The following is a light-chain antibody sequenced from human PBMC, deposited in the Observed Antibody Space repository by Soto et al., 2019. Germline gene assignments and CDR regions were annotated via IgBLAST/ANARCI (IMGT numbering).Light chain of an antibody. CDR3: QQYGSSPT. V-gene: IGKV3-20*01. CDR2: GAS. Sequence: EIVLTQSPGTLSLSPGERATLSCRASQSVSSSYLAWYQQKAGQALRLLIYGASSRATGIPGRFSGSGSGTDFTVTISRLETEDFAVYYCQQYGSSPTFGGGTKVEIK. CDR1: QSVSSSY. J-gene: IGKJ4*01.